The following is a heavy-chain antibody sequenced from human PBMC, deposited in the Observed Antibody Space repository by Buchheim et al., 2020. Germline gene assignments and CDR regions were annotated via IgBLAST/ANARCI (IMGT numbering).Heavy chain of an antibody. D-gene: IGHD6-13*01. CDR3: AKDLAAGTDY. Sequence: EVQLLESGGGLVQPGGSLRFYCAASGLTFSSYAMSWVRQAPGKGPEWVLAISGSGGRTYYADSVKGRFTISRDNPKHTLYLQMISLRAEDTAVYYCAKDLAAGTDYWGQGTL. V-gene: IGHV3-23*01. J-gene: IGHJ4*02. CDR2: ISGSGGRT. CDR1: GLTFSSYA.